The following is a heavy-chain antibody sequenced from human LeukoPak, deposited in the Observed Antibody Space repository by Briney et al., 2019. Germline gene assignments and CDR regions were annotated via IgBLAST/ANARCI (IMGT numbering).Heavy chain of an antibody. Sequence: PSETLSLTCTVSGGSISSYYWSWIRQPAEKELEWIMRIYTTGSTNYNPSLESRVTISVDKSNNQFSLKMSSVTAADTAVYYCARDAGTGTTGNYYYYMDVWGKGTTVTVSS. J-gene: IGHJ6*03. CDR3: ARDAGTGTTGNYYYYMDV. CDR1: GGSISSYY. D-gene: IGHD1-7*01. CDR2: IYTTGST. V-gene: IGHV4-4*07.